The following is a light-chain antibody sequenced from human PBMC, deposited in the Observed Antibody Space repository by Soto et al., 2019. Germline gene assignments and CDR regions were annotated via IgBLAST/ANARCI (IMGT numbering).Light chain of an antibody. J-gene: IGKJ5*01. CDR3: QQYNNWPL. CDR2: AAS. V-gene: IGKV1-27*01. CDR1: QGIGNY. Sequence: LQISLSPSSLSPYVGDRVTINCRASQGIGNYLAWDQQKPGKVPKLLIYAASTLQSGVPSRFSGIGSGTDVTLTISSLQPEDGAVDYCQQYNNWPLFGQGTRLEI.